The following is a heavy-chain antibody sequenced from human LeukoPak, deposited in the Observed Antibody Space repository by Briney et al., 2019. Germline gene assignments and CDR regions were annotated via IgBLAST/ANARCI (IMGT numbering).Heavy chain of an antibody. CDR3: AREDRTVTHRY. CDR2: INPNSGGT. Sequence: ASVQVSCKASGYTFTGYYMHWVRQAPGQGLKWMGWINPNSGGTNYAQKFQGRVTMTRDSSISTAYMELSRLRSDDTAVYYCAREDRTVTHRYWGQGTLVTVSS. CDR1: GYTFTGYY. D-gene: IGHD4-11*01. V-gene: IGHV1-2*02. J-gene: IGHJ4*02.